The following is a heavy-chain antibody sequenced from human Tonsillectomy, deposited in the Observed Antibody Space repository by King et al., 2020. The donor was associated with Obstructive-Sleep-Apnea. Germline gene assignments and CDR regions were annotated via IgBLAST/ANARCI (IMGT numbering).Heavy chain of an antibody. Sequence: VQLVESGGGLVQPGGSLRLSCRASGFTFSNYAMSWVRQAPGKGLEWVSGISVSGGGTYYADSVKGRFTISRDNLKKTLYLQMNSLRADETAAYYCATTARGDYDYYGLDVWGQGTTVIVSS. CDR1: GFTFSNYA. CDR2: ISVSGGGT. D-gene: IGHD4/OR15-4a*01. J-gene: IGHJ6*02. V-gene: IGHV3-23*04. CDR3: ATTARGDYDYYGLDV.